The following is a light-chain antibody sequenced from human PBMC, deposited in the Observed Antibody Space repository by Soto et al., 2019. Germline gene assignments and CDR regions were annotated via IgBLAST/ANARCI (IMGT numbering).Light chain of an antibody. V-gene: IGLV2-8*01. CDR3: SSSPGSYNLV. Sequence: QSALTQPPSASGSPGQSVTISCTGTNSDLGGYNYVSWYQQHPGKAPKLMIYEVSERPSGVPDRFSGSKSGNTASLTVSGLQAEDEADYYCSSSPGSYNLVFGGGTKLTVL. CDR1: NSDLGGYNY. CDR2: EVS. J-gene: IGLJ3*02.